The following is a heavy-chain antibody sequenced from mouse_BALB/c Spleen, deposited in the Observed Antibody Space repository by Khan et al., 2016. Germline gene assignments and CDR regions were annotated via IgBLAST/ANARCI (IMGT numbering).Heavy chain of an antibody. CDR1: GYTFTSYW. CDR2: TNPTNGRT. D-gene: IGHD1-1*01. J-gene: IGHJ2*01. Sequence: QMQLQQSGAELVKAGASVKMSCKASGYTFTSYWMHWVKQRLGQGLEWFAETNPTNGRTYYNEKFKSKATLTVDKSSSTAYMLLIGPTFEDSAVYYCARIKRIVATYFDYWGQGTTLTVSS. V-gene: IGHV1S81*02. CDR3: ARIKRIVATYFDY.